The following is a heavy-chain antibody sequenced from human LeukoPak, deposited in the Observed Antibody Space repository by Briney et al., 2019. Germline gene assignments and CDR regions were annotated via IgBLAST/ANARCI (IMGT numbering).Heavy chain of an antibody. CDR2: FNVGHGNT. Sequence: ASVKVSCKTSGYTFTTYAIHWVRQAPGDRLEWMGCFNVGHGNTEYSERFQGRVTITTDASATTHFMELSSLRSEDAAVYYCAKHPYYGGNSWLDYWGQGTLVTVSS. D-gene: IGHD4-23*01. CDR1: GYTFTTYA. CDR3: AKHPYYGGNSWLDY. V-gene: IGHV1-3*01. J-gene: IGHJ4*02.